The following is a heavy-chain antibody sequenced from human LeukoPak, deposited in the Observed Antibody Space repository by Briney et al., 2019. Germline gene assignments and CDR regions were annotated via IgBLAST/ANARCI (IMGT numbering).Heavy chain of an antibody. CDR2: IWYDGSNK. J-gene: IGHJ4*02. V-gene: IGHV3-33*01. CDR1: GFTFSSYG. Sequence: GGSLRLSCAASGFTFSSYGMHWVRQAPGKGLEWVAVIWYDGSNKYYADSVKGRFTISRDNSKNTLYLQMNSLRAEDTAVYYCARDLVWFGELLPFDYWGQGTLVTVSS. CDR3: ARDLVWFGELLPFDY. D-gene: IGHD3-10*01.